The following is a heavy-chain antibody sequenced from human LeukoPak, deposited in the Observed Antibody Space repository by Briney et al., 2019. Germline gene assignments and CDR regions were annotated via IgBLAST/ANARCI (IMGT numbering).Heavy chain of an antibody. Sequence: PGGSLRLSCAASGFTFSTYAVNWVRQAPGKGLEWVSAISSSGGTTYYADSVKGRFTISRDNAKNSLYLQMNSLRAEDTAVYYCARPLGYCTSGSCFPDYWGQGTLVTVSS. CDR2: ISSSGGTT. D-gene: IGHD2-15*01. V-gene: IGHV3-21*01. CDR3: ARPLGYCTSGSCFPDY. J-gene: IGHJ4*02. CDR1: GFTFSTYA.